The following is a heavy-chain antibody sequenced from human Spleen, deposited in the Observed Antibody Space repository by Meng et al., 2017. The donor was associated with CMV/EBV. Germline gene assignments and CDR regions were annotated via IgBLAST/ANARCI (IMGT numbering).Heavy chain of an antibody. Sequence: GESLKISCAASEFSVSSNYMSWVRQAPGKGLEWLSVLYSGGTTYYADSVKGRFTISRDNSKNTLYLQMNSLRAEDTAVYYCATGRDGNDYWGQGTLVTVSS. CDR2: LYSGGTT. V-gene: IGHV3-53*01. D-gene: IGHD5-24*01. J-gene: IGHJ4*02. CDR3: ATGRDGNDY. CDR1: EFSVSSNY.